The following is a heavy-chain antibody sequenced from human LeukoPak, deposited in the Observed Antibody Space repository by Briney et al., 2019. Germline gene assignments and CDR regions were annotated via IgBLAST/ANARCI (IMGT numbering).Heavy chain of an antibody. CDR1: GFTFGDYA. CDR3: TRARVSGVPNWFDP. CDR2: IRSKAYGGTT. Sequence: GGSLRLSCTASGFTFGDYAMSWFRQAPGKGLEWVGFIRSKAYGGTTEYAASVKGRFTISRDDSKSIAYLQMNSLKTEDTAVYYCTRARVSGVPNWFDPWGQGTLVTVSS. J-gene: IGHJ5*02. V-gene: IGHV3-49*03.